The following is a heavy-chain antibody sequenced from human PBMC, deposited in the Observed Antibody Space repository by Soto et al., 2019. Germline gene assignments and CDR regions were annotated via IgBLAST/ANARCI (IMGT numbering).Heavy chain of an antibody. CDR3: AREAYQNWFDP. V-gene: IGHV4-34*01. CDR1: GGSFSDYY. Sequence: SETLSLTCAVYGGSFSDYYWSWIRQPPGKGLEWIGEINHSGSTNYNPSLKSRVTISVDTSKNQFSLKLSSVTAADTAVYYCAREAYQNWFDPWGQGTLVTVSS. CDR2: INHSGST. J-gene: IGHJ5*02.